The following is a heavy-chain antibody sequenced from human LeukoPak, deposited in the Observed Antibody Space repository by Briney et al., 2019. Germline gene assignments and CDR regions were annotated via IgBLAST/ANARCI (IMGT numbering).Heavy chain of an antibody. V-gene: IGHV1-2*02. CDR3: ARNTAYSSGWFDYYYYYYMDV. D-gene: IGHD6-19*01. CDR1: GYTFTGYY. J-gene: IGHJ6*03. Sequence: EASVKVSCKASGYTFTGYYMHWVRQAPGQGLEWMGWINPNSGGTNYAQKFQGRATMTRDTSISTAYMELSRLRSDDTAVYYCARNTAYSSGWFDYYYYYYMDVWGKGTTVTISS. CDR2: INPNSGGT.